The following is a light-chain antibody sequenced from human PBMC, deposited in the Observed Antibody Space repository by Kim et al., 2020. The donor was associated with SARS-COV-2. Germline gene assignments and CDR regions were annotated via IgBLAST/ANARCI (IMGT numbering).Light chain of an antibody. V-gene: IGLV6-57*01. CDR3: HSYENKSRL. CDR1: SGSVASNY. J-gene: IGLJ3*02. Sequence: NFMLTQAHSVSESPGKTVIISCTRSSGSVASNYVQWFQQRPGSSPTTVISEDNQRLSGVPDRFSGSIDSPAKSASLTISGLKTEDETVYYCHSYENKSRLFGGGTKLTVL. CDR2: EDN.